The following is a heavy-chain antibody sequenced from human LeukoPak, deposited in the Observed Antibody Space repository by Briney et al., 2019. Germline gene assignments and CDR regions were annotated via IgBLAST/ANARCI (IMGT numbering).Heavy chain of an antibody. CDR2: INPNSGGT. CDR1: GXTFTSYG. V-gene: IGHV1-2*02. J-gene: IGHJ4*02. CDR3: ARDRRDGGTFDY. Sequence: AXVKVSCKAXGXTFTSYGISWVRQAPGQGLEWMGWINPNSGGTNYAQKFQGRVTMTRDTSISTAYMELSRLRSDDTAVYYCARDRRDGGTFDYWGQGTLVTVSS. D-gene: IGHD4-23*01.